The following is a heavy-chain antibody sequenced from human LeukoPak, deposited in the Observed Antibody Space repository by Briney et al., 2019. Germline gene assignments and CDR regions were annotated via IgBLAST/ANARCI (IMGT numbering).Heavy chain of an antibody. CDR1: GFTFSNYA. D-gene: IGHD3-9*01. Sequence: GSLRLSCAASGFTFSNYAMSWVRQAPGKGLEWVSAITGSGGNTYYADSVKARFTISRDNSKNTVFLQMNSLRADDTAVYYCAKWGDYDVLTGYYVSDYWGQGTLVTVSS. J-gene: IGHJ4*02. V-gene: IGHV3-23*01. CDR2: ITGSGGNT. CDR3: AKWGDYDVLTGYYVSDY.